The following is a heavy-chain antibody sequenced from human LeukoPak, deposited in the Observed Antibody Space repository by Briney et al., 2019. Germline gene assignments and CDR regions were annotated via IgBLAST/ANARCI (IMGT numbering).Heavy chain of an antibody. D-gene: IGHD3-10*01. Sequence: ASVKVSCKASGYTFTGYYMHWVRQAPGQGLEWMGWINPNSGGTNYAQKFQGRVTMTTDTSTSTAYMELRSLRSDDTAVYYCARDPHYYGSGSYPTATPGDPFDIWGQGTMVTVSS. J-gene: IGHJ3*02. CDR3: ARDPHYYGSGSYPTATPGDPFDI. CDR1: GYTFTGYY. CDR2: INPNSGGT. V-gene: IGHV1-2*02.